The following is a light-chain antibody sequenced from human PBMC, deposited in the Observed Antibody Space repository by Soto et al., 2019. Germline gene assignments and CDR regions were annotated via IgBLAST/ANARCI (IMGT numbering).Light chain of an antibody. Sequence: DIQMTQSPSSVSASVGDRVTITCRASQHINSWLAWYQQKPGKAPKLLMYAASSLQRGVPSRFSGSGSGTDFRLTISSLQPEDSATYYCQHTNRFPYAFGQGTKLEIK. V-gene: IGKV1-12*01. CDR2: AAS. CDR1: QHINSW. J-gene: IGKJ2*01. CDR3: QHTNRFPYA.